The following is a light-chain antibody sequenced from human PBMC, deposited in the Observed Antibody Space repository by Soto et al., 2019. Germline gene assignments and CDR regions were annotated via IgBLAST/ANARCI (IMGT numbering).Light chain of an antibody. CDR2: DVN. J-gene: IGLJ1*01. CDR3: SSYTSSSTLV. CDR1: SSDVGGYDY. V-gene: IGLV2-14*01. Sequence: QSVLTQPASVSGSPGQSITISCTGTSSDVGGYDYVSWYQQHPGKAPQLMIYDVNNRPSGVSNRFSGSKSGNTASLTISGLQAEEEADYYCSSYTSSSTLVFGTGTKVTVL.